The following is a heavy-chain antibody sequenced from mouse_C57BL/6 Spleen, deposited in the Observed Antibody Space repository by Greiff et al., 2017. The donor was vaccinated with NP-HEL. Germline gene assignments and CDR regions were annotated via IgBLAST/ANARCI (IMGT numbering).Heavy chain of an antibody. D-gene: IGHD2-5*01. CDR1: GFSFTSYG. J-gene: IGHJ4*01. Sequence: QVQLKQSGPGLVQPSQSLSITCTVSGFSFTSYGVHWVRQSPGKGLEWLGVIWSGGSTDYNAAFMSRLSIIKDNSKSQVYFKMNRRQADETAIYYCAKGYYSNSVYAMDYWGQGTSVTVSS. CDR3: AKGYYSNSVYAMDY. CDR2: IWSGGST. V-gene: IGHV2-5*01.